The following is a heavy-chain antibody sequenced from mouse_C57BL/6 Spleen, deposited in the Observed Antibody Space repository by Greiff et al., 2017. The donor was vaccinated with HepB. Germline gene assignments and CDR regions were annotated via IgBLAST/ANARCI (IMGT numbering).Heavy chain of an antibody. V-gene: IGHV3-6*01. Sequence: EVQLQESGPGLVKPSQSLSLTCSVTGYSITSGYYWNWIRQFPGNKLEWMGYISYDGSNNYNPSLKNRISITRDTSKNQFFLKFNSVTTEDTATYYCARDHYGSSYGYWGQGTTLTVSS. CDR3: ARDHYGSSYGY. CDR1: GYSITSGYY. CDR2: ISYDGSN. D-gene: IGHD1-1*01. J-gene: IGHJ2*01.